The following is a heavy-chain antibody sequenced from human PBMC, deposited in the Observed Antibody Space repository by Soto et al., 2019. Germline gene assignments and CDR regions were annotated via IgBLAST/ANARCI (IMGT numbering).Heavy chain of an antibody. CDR2: IYSGGRN. J-gene: IGHJ4*01. CDR3: ARGSSRCDY. CDR1: GGSISSFY. Sequence: SETLFLTCTVSGGSISSFYWSWIRQPAGKGLEWIGRIYSGGRNNYNPSLKSRVTMSVDTSKNQFSLRLSSVTAADKALYYCARGSSRCDYWGHGTLVTVYS. V-gene: IGHV4-4*07. D-gene: IGHD6-13*01.